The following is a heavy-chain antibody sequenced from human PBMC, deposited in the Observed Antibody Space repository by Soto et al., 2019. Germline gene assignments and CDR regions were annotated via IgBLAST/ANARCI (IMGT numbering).Heavy chain of an antibody. J-gene: IGHJ6*02. CDR3: ARDFRGNYVSYYYYGMDV. CDR2: IIPIFGTA. Sequence: GSSVKVSCKASGGTFSSYAISWVRQAPGQGLEWMGGIIPIFGTANYAQKFQGRVTITADESTSTAYMELSSLRSEDTAVYYCARDFRGNYVSYYYYGMDVWGQGTTVTV. CDR1: GGTFSSYA. D-gene: IGHD4-4*01. V-gene: IGHV1-69*13.